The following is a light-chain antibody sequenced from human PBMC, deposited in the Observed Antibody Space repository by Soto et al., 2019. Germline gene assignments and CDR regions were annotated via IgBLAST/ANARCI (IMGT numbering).Light chain of an antibody. Sequence: EIVLTQSPATLSVSPGERVTLSCRASQGISSNLAWYQQKHGQAPRLLIYGASSRATGVPARFGGSGSGTEFTLTISSLQSEDFAVYCCQQYEKWPWTFGQGTKVEIK. CDR2: GAS. CDR1: QGISSN. V-gene: IGKV3-15*01. J-gene: IGKJ1*01. CDR3: QQYEKWPWT.